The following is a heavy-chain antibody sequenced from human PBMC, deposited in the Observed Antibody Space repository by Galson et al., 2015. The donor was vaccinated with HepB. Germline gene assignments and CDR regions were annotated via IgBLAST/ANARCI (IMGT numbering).Heavy chain of an antibody. CDR3: MRDLYCSGGKCYSLGFSQPSYNYYHGMDV. D-gene: IGHD2-15*01. CDR2: INNNGGTT. Sequence: SLRLSCAASGFIFGDYWMHWVRQVPGEGLMWVSRINNNGGTTTYADSVRGRFTISRDNAKNMLYLQMNSLRAEDTAVYYCMRDLYCSGGKCYSLGFSQPSYNYYHGMDVWGQGTTVTVSS. V-gene: IGHV3-74*03. J-gene: IGHJ6*02. CDR1: GFIFGDYW.